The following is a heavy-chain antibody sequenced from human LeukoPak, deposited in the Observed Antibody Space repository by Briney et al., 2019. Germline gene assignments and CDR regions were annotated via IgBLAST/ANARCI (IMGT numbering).Heavy chain of an antibody. CDR3: AKRGVVIRVILVGFHKEAYYFDS. Sequence: GGSLRLSCAGSGITLSNYGMSWFRQAPGKGLEWVAGISGSGAGTSYADSVKGRFTISRDNPRNTLYLQMNSLRAEDTAVYFCAKRGVVIRVILVGFHKEAYYFDSWGQGALVTVSS. CDR1: GITLSNYG. D-gene: IGHD3-22*01. V-gene: IGHV3-23*01. J-gene: IGHJ4*02. CDR2: ISGSGAGT.